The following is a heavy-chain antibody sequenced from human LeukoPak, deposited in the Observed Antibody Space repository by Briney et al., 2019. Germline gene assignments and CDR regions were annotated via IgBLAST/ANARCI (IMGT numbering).Heavy chain of an antibody. V-gene: IGHV4-4*02. CDR2: IAHDGTT. D-gene: IGHD6-19*01. Sequence: PSGTLSLTCGVSGGSIDITNYWSWVRQAPGKGLEWIGEIAHDGTTNYNPSLRSRVAMSFDRANNQFSLSLTSVTAADTAVYYCARWFSQRSSSGGWYSPNYFDSWGQGTLVTVSS. CDR3: ARWFSQRSSSGGWYSPNYFDS. J-gene: IGHJ4*02. CDR1: GGSIDITNY.